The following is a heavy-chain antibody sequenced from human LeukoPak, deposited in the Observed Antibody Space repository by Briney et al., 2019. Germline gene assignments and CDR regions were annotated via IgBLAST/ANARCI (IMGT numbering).Heavy chain of an antibody. V-gene: IGHV4-39*07. J-gene: IGHJ4*02. D-gene: IGHD3-22*01. CDR2: LYYDGRT. CDR1: GDSVSSSNYY. CDR3: ARSAYYYDSSGYYSHFDY. Sequence: SETLSLTCTVFGDSVSSSNYYWAWFRQPPGKGLDWLGSLYYDGRTYYNPSLKSRVTISVDKSKNQFSLKLSSVTAADTAVYYCARSAYYYDSSGYYSHFDYWGQGTLVTVSS.